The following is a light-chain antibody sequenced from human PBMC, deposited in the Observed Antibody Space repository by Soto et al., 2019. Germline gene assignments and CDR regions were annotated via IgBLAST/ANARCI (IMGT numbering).Light chain of an antibody. Sequence: QSALTQPASVSGSPGQSITISCTATSSDVGSYNLVSWYQQHPGKAPKLVIYEGNKRPSGVSNRFSGSKSENTASLTISGLQAEDEADYYCGSYAGSWVFGGGTKLTVL. CDR3: GSYAGSWV. CDR2: EGN. CDR1: SSDVGSYNL. J-gene: IGLJ3*02. V-gene: IGLV2-23*01.